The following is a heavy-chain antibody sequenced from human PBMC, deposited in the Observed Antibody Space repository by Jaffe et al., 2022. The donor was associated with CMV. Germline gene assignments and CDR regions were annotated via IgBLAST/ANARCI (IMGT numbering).Heavy chain of an antibody. D-gene: IGHD3-16*01. V-gene: IGHV4-4*02. CDR3: ARVPYDLGYYYMDV. CDR1: GEFINSNNY. Sequence: QVQLQESGPGLVKPSGTLSLTCSVSGEFINSNNYWSWVRQTPGKGLEWIGEVSHTGVTNDNPSLRSRVTISVDKSKNQFSLMLSSVTAADTAVYYCARVPYDLGYYYMDVWGKGTTVTVSS. CDR2: VSHTGVT. J-gene: IGHJ6*03.